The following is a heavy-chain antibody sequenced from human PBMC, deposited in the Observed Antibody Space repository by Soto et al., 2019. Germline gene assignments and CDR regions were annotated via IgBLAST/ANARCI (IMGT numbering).Heavy chain of an antibody. V-gene: IGHV4-59*01. J-gene: IGHJ5*02. CDR1: GGSISSYY. CDR2: IYYSGST. D-gene: IGHD6-13*01. CDR3: AKTYSSSWYRWFDP. Sequence: SETLSLTCTVSGGSISSYYWSWIRQPPGKGLEWIGYIYYSGSTNYNPSLKSRVTISVDTSKNQFSLKLSSVTAADTAVYYCAKTYSSSWYRWFDPWGQGTLVTVSS.